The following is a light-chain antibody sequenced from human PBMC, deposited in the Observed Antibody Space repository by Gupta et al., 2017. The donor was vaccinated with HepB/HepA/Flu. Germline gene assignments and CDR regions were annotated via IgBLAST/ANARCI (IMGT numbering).Light chain of an antibody. CDR1: SSNIGSNY. J-gene: IGLJ3*02. V-gene: IGLV1-47*03. CDR3: EAWDDSLSGHWV. Sequence: QSVLTQPPSASGTPGQRVTISCSGSSSNIGSNYVYWYQQLPGTAPNLLIYRNNQRPSGVPDRFSCSKSGTSAALAISGLWSEEEADYYCEAWDDSLSGHWVFGGGTKLTVL. CDR2: RNN.